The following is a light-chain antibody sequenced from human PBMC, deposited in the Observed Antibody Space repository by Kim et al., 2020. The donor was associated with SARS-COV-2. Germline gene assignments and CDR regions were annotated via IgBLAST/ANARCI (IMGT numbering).Light chain of an antibody. CDR3: LQYNDYPLT. CDR2: RAS. V-gene: IGKV1-5*03. Sequence: DIQMTQSPSTLSASVGDRVTITCRASQSFSTWMAWYQQKPGKAPKLLIYRASSLQSGVPSRFSGSGSGTEFTLTISSLQPDDFATYYCLQYNDYPLTFGGGTKVDIK. J-gene: IGKJ4*01. CDR1: QSFSTW.